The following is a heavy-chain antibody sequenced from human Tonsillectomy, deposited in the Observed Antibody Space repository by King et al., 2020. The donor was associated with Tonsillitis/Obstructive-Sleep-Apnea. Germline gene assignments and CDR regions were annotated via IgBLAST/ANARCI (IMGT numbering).Heavy chain of an antibody. D-gene: IGHD5-12*01. Sequence: VQLVESGGGLVQPGGSLRLSCAASGFTFSSYGMTWVRQAPGKGLEWVSAISGSGGSTHYADSVKGRFTISRDNSRNTLYLQMNSLGADDTAVYNCAKTPYEDYYYYMDVWGKGTTVTVSS. CDR1: GFTFSSYG. CDR2: ISGSGGST. V-gene: IGHV3-23*04. J-gene: IGHJ6*03. CDR3: AKTPYEDYYYYMDV.